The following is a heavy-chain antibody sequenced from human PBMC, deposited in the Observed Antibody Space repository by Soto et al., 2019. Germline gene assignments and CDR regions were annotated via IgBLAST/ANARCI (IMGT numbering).Heavy chain of an antibody. CDR1: GFSLSTSGMC. Sequence: SRPTLVNPTQTLTLTCTFSGFSLSTSGMCVSWIRQPPGKALEWLARIDWDDDKYYSTSLKTRLTISKDTSKNQVVLTMTNMDPVDTATYYCARIRIAAAGSYYYGMDVWGQGTTVTVSS. D-gene: IGHD6-13*01. CDR3: ARIRIAAAGSYYYGMDV. J-gene: IGHJ6*02. CDR2: IDWDDDK. V-gene: IGHV2-70*11.